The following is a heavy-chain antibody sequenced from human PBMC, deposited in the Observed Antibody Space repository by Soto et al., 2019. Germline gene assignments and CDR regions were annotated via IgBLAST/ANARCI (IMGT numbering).Heavy chain of an antibody. D-gene: IGHD5-18*01. CDR3: GRVPRYSFPTSDSLDQ. CDR2: ITPILRET. Sequence: HVHLVQSGTEVRKPGSSVTVSCKVSGGTFSTYTISWVRQAPGQGLQWMGGITPILRETTYAQNFQGRVSITANISATTAYMELSDLTSEDTAVYYCGRVPRYSFPTSDSLDQWGQGTRVTVSS. J-gene: IGHJ4*02. V-gene: IGHV1-69*06. CDR1: GGTFSTYT.